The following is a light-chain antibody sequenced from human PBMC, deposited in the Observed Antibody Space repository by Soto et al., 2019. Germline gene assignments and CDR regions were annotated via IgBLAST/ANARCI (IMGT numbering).Light chain of an antibody. J-gene: IGLJ2*01. CDR3: SSYTSSSTLVV. V-gene: IGLV2-14*01. Sequence: QSVLTQPASVSGSPGPSITISCTGTSSDVGGYNYVSWYQQHPGKAPKLIIYDVSNRPSGVSNRVSGSKSGNTASLTISGLQAEDEADYYCSSYTSSSTLVVFGGGTKLTVL. CDR1: SSDVGGYNY. CDR2: DVS.